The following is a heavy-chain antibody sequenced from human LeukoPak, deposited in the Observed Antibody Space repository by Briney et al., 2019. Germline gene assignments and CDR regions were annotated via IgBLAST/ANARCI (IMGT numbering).Heavy chain of an antibody. CDR2: ISGSGGST. CDR1: GFTFSSYA. CDR3: TRETAFDF. V-gene: IGHV3-23*01. Sequence: GGSLRLSCAASGFTFSSYAMSWVRQAPGKGLEWVSAISGSGGSTYYADSVKGRFTISRDNAKNSLYLQMNSLRAEDSAVYYCTRETAFDFWGQGTVVTVSS. J-gene: IGHJ3*01.